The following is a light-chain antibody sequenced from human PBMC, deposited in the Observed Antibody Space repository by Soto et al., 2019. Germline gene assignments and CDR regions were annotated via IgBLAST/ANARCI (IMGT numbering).Light chain of an antibody. V-gene: IGKV3-20*01. CDR3: QQYGSSPT. CDR2: GAS. Sequence: EIVMTQSPATLSVSPGERATLSCRASQSVSSSLAWYQQKPGQAPRLLIYGASNRATGIPDRFSGSGSGTDFTLTIRRLEPEYFAVYYCQQYGSSPTFGQGTKVDIK. J-gene: IGKJ1*01. CDR1: QSVSSS.